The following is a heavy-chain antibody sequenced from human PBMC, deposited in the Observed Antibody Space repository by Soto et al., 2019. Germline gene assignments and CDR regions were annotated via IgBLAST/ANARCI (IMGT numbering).Heavy chain of an antibody. J-gene: IGHJ3*02. CDR2: IYYSGST. Sequence: PSETLSLTCTVSGGSISSGDYYWSWIRQPPGKGLEWIGYIYYSGSTYYNPSLKSRVTISVDTSKNQFSLKLSSVTAADTAVYYCARDQGLAYYYDSSGYFDAFDTWGQGTMVTVSS. D-gene: IGHD3-22*01. V-gene: IGHV4-30-4*01. CDR1: GGSISSGDYY. CDR3: ARDQGLAYYYDSSGYFDAFDT.